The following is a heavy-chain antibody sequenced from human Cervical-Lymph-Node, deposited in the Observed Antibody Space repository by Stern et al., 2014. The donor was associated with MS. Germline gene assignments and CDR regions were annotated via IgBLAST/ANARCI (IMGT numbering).Heavy chain of an antibody. J-gene: IGHJ3*02. CDR2: IYDGGIP. CDR3: ARTVVTAPSAGAFDI. Sequence: VQLVESGPGLVKPSETLSLTCTVSGGSIGSSRYYWGWIRQPPGKGLGWIAAIYDGGIPSSTPPLESGVTISVATSKTQSSLRLSSGTAADTAVYYCARTVVTAPSAGAFDIWGQGTMVTVSS. D-gene: IGHD2-21*02. V-gene: IGHV4-39*01. CDR1: GGSIGSSRYY.